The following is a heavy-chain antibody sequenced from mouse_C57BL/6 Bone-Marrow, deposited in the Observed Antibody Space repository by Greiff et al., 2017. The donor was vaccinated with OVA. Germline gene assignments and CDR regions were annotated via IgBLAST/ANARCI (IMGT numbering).Heavy chain of an antibody. V-gene: IGHV1-15*01. Sequence: VKLVESGAELVRPGASVTLSCKASGYTFTDYEMHWVKQTPVHGLEWIGAIDPETGGTAYNQKFKGKAILTADKSSSTAYMELRSLTSEDSAVYYCTRRNYYGNLCYAMDYWGQGTSVTVSS. D-gene: IGHD1-1*01. CDR1: GYTFTDYE. CDR3: TRRNYYGNLCYAMDY. J-gene: IGHJ4*01. CDR2: IDPETGGT.